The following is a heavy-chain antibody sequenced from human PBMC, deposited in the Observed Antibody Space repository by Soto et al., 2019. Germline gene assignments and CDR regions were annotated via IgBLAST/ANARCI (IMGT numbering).Heavy chain of an antibody. V-gene: IGHV3-11*05. D-gene: IGHD1-26*01. CDR2: ISSTSSYT. J-gene: IGHJ4*02. Sequence: QVHLVESGGGLVKPGGSLRLSCTAAGFTFSDYYMSWISQAPGQGLEWISYISSTSSYTDYADSVKGRFTISRDNAMNSLYLQMNSLRDEDTAVYYCVRDLGWSPLWEYWGQGTLVTVSS. CDR1: GFTFSDYY. CDR3: VRDLGWSPLWEY.